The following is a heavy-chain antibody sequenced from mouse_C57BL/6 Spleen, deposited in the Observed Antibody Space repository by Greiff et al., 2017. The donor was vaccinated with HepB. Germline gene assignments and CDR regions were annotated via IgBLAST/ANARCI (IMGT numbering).Heavy chain of an antibody. Sequence: EVQLQESGPGLVKPSQSLSLTCSVTGYSITSGYYWNWIRQFPGNKLEWMGYISYDGSNNYNPSLKNRISITRDTSKNQFFLKLNSVTTEDTATYYCALITTVVANYFDYWGQGTTLTVSS. J-gene: IGHJ2*01. D-gene: IGHD1-1*01. V-gene: IGHV3-6*01. CDR3: ALITTVVANYFDY. CDR1: GYSITSGYY. CDR2: ISYDGSN.